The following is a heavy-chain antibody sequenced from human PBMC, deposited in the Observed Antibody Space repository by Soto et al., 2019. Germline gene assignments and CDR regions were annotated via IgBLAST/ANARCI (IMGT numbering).Heavy chain of an antibody. D-gene: IGHD3-10*01. V-gene: IGHV3-21*01. CDR3: VRKNYVGSYHSVVTFDC. J-gene: IGHJ3*01. CDR2: ISSSGTYI. CDR1: GFTFSGYS. Sequence: EVQLVESGGGLVKPGGSLRLSCTVSGFTFSGYSMNWVRQAPGKGLEWVSAISSSGTYIYYADSVKGRFTISRDNAQKSLYLQMNSLRAEETAIYYCVRKNYVGSYHSVVTFDCWGQGTMVSVSS.